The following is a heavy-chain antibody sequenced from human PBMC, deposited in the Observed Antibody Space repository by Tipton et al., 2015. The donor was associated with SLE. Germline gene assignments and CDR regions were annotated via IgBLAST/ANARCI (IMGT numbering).Heavy chain of an antibody. D-gene: IGHD5-12*01. V-gene: IGHV4-39*07. CDR3: ARGFRGYDLN. J-gene: IGHJ4*02. CDR2: IYYSGST. CDR1: GDSMSSSSHY. Sequence: TLSLTCSVSGDSMSSSSHYWGWIRQSPGKGLEWIGSIYYSGSTYYNPSLKSRVTIFVDTSKNQFSLKLSSVTAADTAVYYCARGFRGYDLNWGQGTLVTVSS.